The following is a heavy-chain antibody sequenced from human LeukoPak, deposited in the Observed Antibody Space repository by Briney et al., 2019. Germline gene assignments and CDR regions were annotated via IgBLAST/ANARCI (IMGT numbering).Heavy chain of an antibody. D-gene: IGHD3-10*01. Sequence: GGSLRLSCAASGFTFSSYAMSWVRQAPGKGLEWVSVIYSGGSTYYADSVKGRFTISRDNSKNTLYLQMNSLRAEDTAVYYCARAPQITMVRGDDAFDIWGQGTMVTVSS. V-gene: IGHV3-66*01. CDR1: GFTFSSYA. CDR3: ARAPQITMVRGDDAFDI. CDR2: IYSGGST. J-gene: IGHJ3*02.